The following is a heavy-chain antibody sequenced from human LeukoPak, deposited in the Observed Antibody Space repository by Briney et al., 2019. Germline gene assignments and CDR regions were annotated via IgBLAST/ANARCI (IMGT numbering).Heavy chain of an antibody. Sequence: GGSLRLSCAASGFTFSSYAMSWVRQAPGKGLEWVSAISGSGGSTYYADSVKGRFTISRDNSKNTLYLQMNSLRAGDTAVYYCAKDTTYYYGSGSSGSYFDFWGQGTLVTVSS. J-gene: IGHJ4*02. CDR2: ISGSGGST. V-gene: IGHV3-23*01. D-gene: IGHD3-10*01. CDR1: GFTFSSYA. CDR3: AKDTTYYYGSGSSGSYFDF.